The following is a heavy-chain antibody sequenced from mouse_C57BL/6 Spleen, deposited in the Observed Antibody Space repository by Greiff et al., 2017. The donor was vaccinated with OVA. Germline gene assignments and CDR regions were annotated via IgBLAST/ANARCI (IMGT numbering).Heavy chain of an antibody. J-gene: IGHJ3*01. D-gene: IGHD1-1*01. CDR1: GFTFSNYW. CDR2: IRLKSDNYAT. CDR3: TVYYDGSSYSY. Sequence: EVQRVESGGGLVQPGGSMKLSCVASGFTFSNYWMNWVRQSPEKGLEWVAQIRLKSDNYATHYAESVKGRFTISRDDSKSSVYLQMNNLRAEDTGIYYCTVYYDGSSYSYWGQGTLVTVSA. V-gene: IGHV6-3*01.